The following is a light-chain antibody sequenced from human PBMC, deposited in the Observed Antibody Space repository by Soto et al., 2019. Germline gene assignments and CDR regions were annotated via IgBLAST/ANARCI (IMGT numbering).Light chain of an antibody. CDR1: RSDGGDCNY. V-gene: IGLV2-8*01. CDR3: SSYAGSNNYV. Sequence: QSVPSHPASVSGSPGRSITISCLETRSDGGDCNYVSWYKQRPDKAPKLMIYVVAKRPSGVPDRFSGSKSGYTASLTVSGLQAEDEADYNCSSYAGSNNYVF. J-gene: IGLJ6*01. CDR2: VVA.